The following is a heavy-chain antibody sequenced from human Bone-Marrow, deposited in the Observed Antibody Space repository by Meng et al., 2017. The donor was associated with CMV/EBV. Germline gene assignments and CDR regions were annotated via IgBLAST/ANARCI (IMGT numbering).Heavy chain of an antibody. J-gene: IGHJ6*02. V-gene: IGHV4-59*01. Sequence: SETLSLTCTVSGASIRNYYWSWIRQSPGKGLEWIAYIYYRGSTNYNPSLKSRVTISVDTPKNQFSLKLSSVTAADTAVYYCARRDAVRDYYGMDVWGQGTTVTVSS. CDR3: ARRDAVRDYYGMDV. CDR1: GASIRNYY. D-gene: IGHD2-8*01. CDR2: IYYRGST.